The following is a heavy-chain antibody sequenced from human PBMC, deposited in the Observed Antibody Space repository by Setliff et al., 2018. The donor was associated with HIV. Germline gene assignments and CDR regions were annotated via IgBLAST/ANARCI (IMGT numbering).Heavy chain of an antibody. CDR1: GDSITSYY. J-gene: IGHJ4*02. CDR3: ARMIYYGGDSKFDF. V-gene: IGHV4-59*01. CDR2: IYYTGST. Sequence: PSETLSLTCTVSGDSITSYYWSWIRQPPGKGLEWIGYIYYTGSTNYTPSLKSRVTMSVDTSKNQFSLKLTSVTAADTAVYYCARMIYYGGDSKFDFWGQGSLVTVSS. D-gene: IGHD2-21*02.